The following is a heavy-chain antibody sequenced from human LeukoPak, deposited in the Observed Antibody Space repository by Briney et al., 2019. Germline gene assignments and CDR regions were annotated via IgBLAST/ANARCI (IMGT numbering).Heavy chain of an antibody. CDR1: GFTFSSYS. CDR3: ARCGSGWYNYFDP. CDR2: IDSGANI. J-gene: IGHJ5*02. D-gene: IGHD6-19*01. V-gene: IGHV3-48*02. Sequence: PGGSLRLSCAASGFTFSSYSMNWVRQAPGKGLEWVSYIDSGANIHYADSVKGRFTISRDNAKNSLYLQMNSLRDEDTAIYYCARCGSGWYNYFDPWGQGTLVTVSS.